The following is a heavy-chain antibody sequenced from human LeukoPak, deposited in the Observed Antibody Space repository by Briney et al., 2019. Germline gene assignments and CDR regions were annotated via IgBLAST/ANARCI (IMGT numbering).Heavy chain of an antibody. D-gene: IGHD2-15*01. CDR2: ISGSGGST. Sequence: GGSLRLSCAASGFTVSSNYMSWVRQAPGKGLEWVSAISGSGGSTSYEDSVKGRFTISRDNSKNTLYLQMNSLRAEDTAVYYCAKQLGYCSDGNCYFDDWGQGTLVTVSS. J-gene: IGHJ4*03. CDR3: AKQLGYCSDGNCYFDD. V-gene: IGHV3-23*01. CDR1: GFTVSSNY.